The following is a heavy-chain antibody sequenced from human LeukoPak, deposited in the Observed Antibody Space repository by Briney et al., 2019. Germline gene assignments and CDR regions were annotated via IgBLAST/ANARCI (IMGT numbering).Heavy chain of an antibody. CDR2: ISGSGGST. D-gene: IGHD3-16*02. J-gene: IGHJ4*02. Sequence: GGSLRLSCAASGFTFSSYAMSWVRQAPGKGLEWVSAISGSGGSTYYADSVKGRFTISRDNSKNTLYLQMNSLRAEDTAVYYCAKDRSGMITFGGVIVMFDYWGQGTLVTVSS. CDR1: GFTFSSYA. V-gene: IGHV3-23*01. CDR3: AKDRSGMITFGGVIVMFDY.